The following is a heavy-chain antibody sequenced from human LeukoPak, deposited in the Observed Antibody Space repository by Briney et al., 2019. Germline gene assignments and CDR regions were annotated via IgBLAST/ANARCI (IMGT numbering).Heavy chain of an antibody. J-gene: IGHJ4*02. V-gene: IGHV3-30-3*01. CDR1: GFTFSSYA. Sequence: PGRSLRLSWAASGFTFSSYAMHWVRQAPGKGLEWVAVISYDRSNKYYADSVKGRFTISRDNSKNTLYLQMNSLRAEDTAVYYCARDLEPQELLWFGGFDYWGQGTLVTVSS. CDR3: ARDLEPQELLWFGGFDY. CDR2: ISYDRSNK. D-gene: IGHD3-10*01.